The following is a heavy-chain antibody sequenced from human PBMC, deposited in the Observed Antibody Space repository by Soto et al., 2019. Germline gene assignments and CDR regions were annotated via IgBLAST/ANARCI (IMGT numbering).Heavy chain of an antibody. Sequence: QVQLVQSGAEVKKPGSSVKVSCKASGDTFSNHTISWVRQAPGQGLEWMGRIIPMFGVANYAQKFQGRVTITADKSTSTAYMELSSLRSADTAVYYCAGVAEMGTVTKGYYYYMDVWGKGTTVTVSS. D-gene: IGHD4-17*01. J-gene: IGHJ6*03. CDR1: GDTFSNHT. CDR3: AGVAEMGTVTKGYYYYMDV. CDR2: IIPMFGVA. V-gene: IGHV1-69*04.